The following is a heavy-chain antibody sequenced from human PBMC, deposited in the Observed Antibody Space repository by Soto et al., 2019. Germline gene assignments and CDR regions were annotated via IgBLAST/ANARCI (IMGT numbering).Heavy chain of an antibody. J-gene: IGHJ6*02. CDR2: ISAYNGNT. CDR1: GYTFTSCC. V-gene: IGHV1-18*01. Sequence: ASVNVSCKASGYTFTSCCISWGRQAPGQGLEWMGWISAYNGNTNYAQKLQGRVTMTTDTSTSTAYMELRSLRSDDTAVYYCARTSDDFWSGYVETYYYYYGMDVWGQGTTVTVSS. D-gene: IGHD3-3*01. CDR3: ARTSDDFWSGYVETYYYYYGMDV.